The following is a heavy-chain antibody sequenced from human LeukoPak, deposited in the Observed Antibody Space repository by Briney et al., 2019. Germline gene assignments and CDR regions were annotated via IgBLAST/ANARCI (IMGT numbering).Heavy chain of an antibody. CDR3: AKGAISHAFDI. Sequence: GGSLRLSCAASGFTFSSYAMSWVRQAPGKGLEWVSTISDGGAARYYADSVKGRFTISRDNSKNTLYLQMNGLRAEDTAVYYCAKGAISHAFDIWGQGTMVTVSS. CDR2: ISDGGAAR. D-gene: IGHD3-3*01. CDR1: GFTFSSYA. J-gene: IGHJ3*02. V-gene: IGHV3-23*01.